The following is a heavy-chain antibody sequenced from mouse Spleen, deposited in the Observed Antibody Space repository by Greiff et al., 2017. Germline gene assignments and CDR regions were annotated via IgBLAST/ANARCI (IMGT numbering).Heavy chain of an antibody. V-gene: IGHV5-6-4*01. CDR2: ISNSGGST. Sequence: EVKLVESGGGLVKPGGSLKLSCAASGFTFSSYYMSWVRQTPEKRLEWVATISNSGGSTYYPDSVKDRFTISRDNAKNTLYLQMSSLNSEDTAVYYCARDRDYDGSYFWFAYWGQGTLVTVSA. CDR3: ARDRDYDGSYFWFAY. CDR1: GFTFSSYY. D-gene: IGHD1-1*01. J-gene: IGHJ3*01.